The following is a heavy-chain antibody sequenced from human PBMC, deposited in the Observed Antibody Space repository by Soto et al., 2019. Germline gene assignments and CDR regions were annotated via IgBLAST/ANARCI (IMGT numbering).Heavy chain of an antibody. CDR2: INPHGGST. CDR1: RDTFTSYY. D-gene: IGHD1-26*01. CDR3: ARSSGGNFGIIIAGTNWFAP. J-gene: IGHJ5*02. V-gene: IGHV1-46*01. Sequence: QLVQSGGEVKQPGASVKVSCKAPRDTFTSYYINWVRQAPGQGLEWMGVINPHGGSTAYAQKFKGRVTLTRVTSASTVYMEVSSMTSEDTAMYYCARSSGGNFGIIIAGTNWFAPWGQGTLVTVSS.